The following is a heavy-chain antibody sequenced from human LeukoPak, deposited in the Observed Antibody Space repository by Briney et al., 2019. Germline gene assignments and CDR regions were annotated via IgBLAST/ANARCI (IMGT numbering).Heavy chain of an antibody. CDR1: AYSFTNYW. J-gene: IGHJ5*02. V-gene: IGHV5-51*01. D-gene: IGHD3-16*01. CDR3: ARHLGNWFDP. Sequence: GESLKISCQGSAYSFTNYWIGWVRQMPGKGLEWMGIIYPADSDTKYSPSFQGQVTMSVDKSISTAYLQWSSLKVSDTAMYYCARHLGNWFDPWGQGTLVTVSS. CDR2: IYPADSDT.